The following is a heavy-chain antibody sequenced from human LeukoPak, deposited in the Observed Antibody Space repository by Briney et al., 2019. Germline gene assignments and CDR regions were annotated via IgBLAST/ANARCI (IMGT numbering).Heavy chain of an antibody. CDR3: ATGYYGLNYFDY. Sequence: GGSLRLSCAASGLTVSSNYMSWVRQAQGKGLEWVSVIYSDGSTYYADSVKGRFTISRDHSKNTLYLQMNSLRAEDTAVYYCATGYYGLNYFDYWGQGTLVTVSS. CDR2: IYSDGST. J-gene: IGHJ4*02. CDR1: GLTVSSNY. V-gene: IGHV3-53*01. D-gene: IGHD3-16*01.